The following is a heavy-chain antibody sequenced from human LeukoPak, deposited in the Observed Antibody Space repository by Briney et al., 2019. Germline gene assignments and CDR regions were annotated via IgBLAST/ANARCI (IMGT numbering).Heavy chain of an antibody. J-gene: IGHJ3*02. Sequence: GGSLRLSCAASGFTFNSYAMSWVRQAPGKGLEWVSTISGSGDSTYYADSVKGRFTFSRDNSKNTLYLQMNSLRAEDTAVYYCARHYYDILTGYLNDAFDIWGQGTMVTVSS. CDR3: ARHYYDILTGYLNDAFDI. CDR1: GFTFNSYA. D-gene: IGHD3-9*01. V-gene: IGHV3-23*01. CDR2: ISGSGDST.